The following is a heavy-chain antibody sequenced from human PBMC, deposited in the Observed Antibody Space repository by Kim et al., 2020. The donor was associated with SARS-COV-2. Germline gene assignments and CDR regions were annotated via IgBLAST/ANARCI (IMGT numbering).Heavy chain of an antibody. CDR2: ISGSGGST. D-gene: IGHD3-22*01. CDR1: GFTFSSYA. V-gene: IGHV3-23*01. Sequence: GGSLRLSCAASGFTFSSYAMSWVRQAPGKGLEWVSAISGSGGSTYYADSVKGRFTISRDNSKNTLYLQMNSLRAEDTAVYYCAKVPAYYYDSSGYNDYWGQGTLVTVSS. J-gene: IGHJ4*02. CDR3: AKVPAYYYDSSGYNDY.